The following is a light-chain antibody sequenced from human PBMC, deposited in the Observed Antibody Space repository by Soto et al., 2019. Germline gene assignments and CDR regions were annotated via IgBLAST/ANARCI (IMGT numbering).Light chain of an antibody. J-gene: IGLJ1*01. CDR2: DDN. CDR3: QVWDSSSDHYV. V-gene: IGLV3-21*02. CDR1: DIASKS. Sequence: SYELTQPPSVSVAPRQTARISCGGNDIASKSVHWSQQKPGQAPVLVVYDDNDRPSGIPERLSGSNSGDTATLTISRVEAGDEADYYCQVWDSSSDHYVFGSGTKLTVL.